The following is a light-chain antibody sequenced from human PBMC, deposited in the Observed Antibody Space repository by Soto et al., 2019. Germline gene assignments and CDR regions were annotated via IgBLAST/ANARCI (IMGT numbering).Light chain of an antibody. V-gene: IGKV1-5*01. CDR1: QSISSW. Sequence: DIQISQQHSILSASVGDRVTITCRASQSISSWLAWYQQKPGKAPKSLIYAASNLQSGVPSRFSGSGSGTDFSRSISSLQPEDCATYCSLQDYSHPHSFGGRTKV. CDR2: AAS. CDR3: LQDYSHPHS. J-gene: IGKJ4*01.